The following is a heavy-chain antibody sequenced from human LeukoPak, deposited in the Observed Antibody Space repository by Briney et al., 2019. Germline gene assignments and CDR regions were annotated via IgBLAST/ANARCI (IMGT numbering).Heavy chain of an antibody. CDR3: ARGAVSAVRIARAWFDP. CDR1: GGSFSGYY. V-gene: IGHV4-34*01. CDR2: INHSGST. Sequence: PSETLSLTCAVYGGSFSGYYWSWIRQPPGKGLEWIGEINHSGSTNYNPSLKSRVTISVDTSKNQFSLKLSSVTAADTAVYYCARGAVSAVRIARAWFDPWGQGTLVTVSS. J-gene: IGHJ5*02. D-gene: IGHD6-13*01.